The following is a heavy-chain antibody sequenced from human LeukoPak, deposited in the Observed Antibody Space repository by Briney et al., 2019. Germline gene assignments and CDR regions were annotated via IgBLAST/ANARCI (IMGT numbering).Heavy chain of an antibody. CDR1: GFTFSSYA. CDR2: ISSNGDNT. V-gene: IGHV3-64*01. CDR3: ARARMPSGDLYYYGMDV. J-gene: IGHJ6*02. Sequence: GGSLRLSCAASGFTFSSYAMHWVRQAPGKGLEYVSAISSNGDNTYYANSVKGRFTISRDNSKNTLYLQMGSLRPEDIAVYYCARARMPSGDLYYYGMDVWGQGTTVTVSS. D-gene: IGHD3-10*01.